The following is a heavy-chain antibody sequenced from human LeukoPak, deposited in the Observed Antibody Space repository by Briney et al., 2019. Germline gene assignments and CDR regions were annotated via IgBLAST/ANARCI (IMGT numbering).Heavy chain of an antibody. CDR1: GFTFASYA. J-gene: IGHJ4*02. V-gene: IGHV3-30*03. CDR3: VRDLYSRSPYFDV. D-gene: IGHD2-21*01. Sequence: PGKSLRLSCAASGFTFASYAMYWVRQAPGRGLEWVASISYDGRDKYYVDSVKGRFFISKDSSMSTLYLDMNSLRPEDTALYYCVRDLYSRSPYFDVWGQRTLVTVSS. CDR2: ISYDGRDK.